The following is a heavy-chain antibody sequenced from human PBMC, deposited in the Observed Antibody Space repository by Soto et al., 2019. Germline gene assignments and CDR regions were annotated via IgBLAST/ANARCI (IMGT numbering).Heavy chain of an antibody. V-gene: IGHV3-30-3*01. CDR1: GFTFSTYS. CDR2: MSSDGTRK. J-gene: IGHJ3*01. D-gene: IGHD2-15*01. CDR3: ANGGIENEFDF. Sequence: QVQLVESGGGVVQPGGSLRLSCAASGFTFSTYSMHWVRQAPGKGLEWVAVMSSDGTRKLYADSVKGRFTISRDNSKNTLHLKMNSLRVEDSAVYYYANGGIENEFDFWGQGPMVTVS.